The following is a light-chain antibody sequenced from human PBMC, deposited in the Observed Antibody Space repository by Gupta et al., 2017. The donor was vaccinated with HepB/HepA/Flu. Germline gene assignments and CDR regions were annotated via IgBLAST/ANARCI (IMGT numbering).Light chain of an antibody. Sequence: ELVLTQSPATLPLSPGERATLSCRASQSVSSYLAWYQQKPGQAPRLLIYDASNRATGIPARFSGSGSGTDFTLTISILEPEDFAVYYCQQRSNWPLTFGPGTKVEIK. CDR1: QSVSSY. CDR2: DAS. V-gene: IGKV3-11*01. J-gene: IGKJ3*01. CDR3: QQRSNWPLT.